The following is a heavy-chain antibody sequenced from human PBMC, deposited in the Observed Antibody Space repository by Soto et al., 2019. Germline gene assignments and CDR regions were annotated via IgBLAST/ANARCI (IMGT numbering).Heavy chain of an antibody. CDR2: TYYRSKWYN. J-gene: IGHJ6*02. Sequence: SQTLSLTCASSGDSVSSNSAAWNWIRQSPSRGLEWLGRTYYRSKWYNDYAVSVKSRITINPDTSKNQFSLQLNSVTPEDTAVYYCARGGIAAQGRGMDVWGQGTTVTVSS. CDR1: GDSVSSNSAA. D-gene: IGHD6-13*01. CDR3: ARGGIAAQGRGMDV. V-gene: IGHV6-1*01.